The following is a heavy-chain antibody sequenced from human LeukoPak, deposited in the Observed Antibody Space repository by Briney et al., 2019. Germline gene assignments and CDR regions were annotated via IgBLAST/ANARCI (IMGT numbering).Heavy chain of an antibody. CDR3: ARDCSGGSCYPFDP. D-gene: IGHD2-15*01. Sequence: SVKVSCKASGGTFSSYAISWVRQAPGQGLEWMGGIIPIFGTANYAQKFQGRVAITADESTSTAYMELSSLRSEDTAVHYCARDCSGGSCYPFDPWGQGTLVTVSS. CDR2: IIPIFGTA. J-gene: IGHJ5*02. V-gene: IGHV1-69*13. CDR1: GGTFSSYA.